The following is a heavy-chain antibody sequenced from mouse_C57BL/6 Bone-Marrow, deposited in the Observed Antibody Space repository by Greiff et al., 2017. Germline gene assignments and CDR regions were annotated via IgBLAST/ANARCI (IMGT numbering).Heavy chain of an antibody. Sequence: QVQLQQPGAELVMPGASVKLSCKASGYTFTSYWMHWVKQRPGPGLEWIGEIDPSDSYTNYNQKFKGKSTLTVDKSSSTAYMQLSSLTSEDSAVYYCARSGIGYFDYWGQGTTLTVSS. J-gene: IGHJ2*01. CDR1: GYTFTSYW. CDR3: ARSGIGYFDY. D-gene: IGHD3-1*01. CDR2: IDPSDSYT. V-gene: IGHV1-69*01.